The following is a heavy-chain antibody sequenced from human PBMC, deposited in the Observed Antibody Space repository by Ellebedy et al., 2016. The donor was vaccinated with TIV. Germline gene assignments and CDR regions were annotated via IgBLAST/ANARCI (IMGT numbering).Heavy chain of an antibody. V-gene: IGHV3-21*01. D-gene: IGHD6-6*01. CDR1: GFTFSSYS. Sequence: GESLKISCAASGFTFSSYSMNWVRQAPGKGLEWVSSISSSSSYIYYADSVKVRFTISRDNAKNSLYLQMNSLRAEDTAVYYCARAPYSSSSAVDYWGQGTLVTVSS. CDR2: ISSSSSYI. CDR3: ARAPYSSSSAVDY. J-gene: IGHJ4*02.